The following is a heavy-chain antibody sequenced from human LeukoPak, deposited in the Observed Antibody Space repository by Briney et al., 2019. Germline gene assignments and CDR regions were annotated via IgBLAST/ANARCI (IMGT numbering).Heavy chain of an antibody. V-gene: IGHV1-46*01. CDR3: ARALNDYGAGY. Sequence: GASVKVSCKASGYTFTSNYMHWVRQAPGQGLEWMGIINPSGGSTSYAQKFQGRVTMTRDTSTSTVYTELSSLRSEDTAVYYCARALNDYGAGYWGQGTLVTVSS. CDR2: INPSGGST. D-gene: IGHD4-17*01. CDR1: GYTFTSNY. J-gene: IGHJ4*02.